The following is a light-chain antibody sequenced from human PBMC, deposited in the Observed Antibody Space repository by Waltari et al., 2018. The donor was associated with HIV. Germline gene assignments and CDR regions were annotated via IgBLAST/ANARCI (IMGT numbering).Light chain of an antibody. J-gene: IGLJ1*01. CDR1: KLGAKY. Sequence: SYELTQPPSVSVSPGQTASITCSGDKLGAKYACWYQQKPGQSPLLVIYQDSKRPSGIPERFSGSNSGNTATLTISGTQAMDEADYYCQAWDSSTVVFGTGTKVTVL. CDR2: QDS. CDR3: QAWDSSTVV. V-gene: IGLV3-1*01.